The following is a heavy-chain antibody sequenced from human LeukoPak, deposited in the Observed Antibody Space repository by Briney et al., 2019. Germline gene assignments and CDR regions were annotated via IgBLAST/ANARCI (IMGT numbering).Heavy chain of an antibody. Sequence: GGSLRLSCAASGFTFSSCWMSWVRQAPGKGLEWVANIKEDGSEKYYEDSVKGRFTISRDNAKNSLYLQMNSLRAEDTAVYYCASRRWLDLWGQGTLVTVSS. CDR3: ASRRWLDL. D-gene: IGHD4-23*01. CDR1: GFTFSSCW. J-gene: IGHJ5*02. V-gene: IGHV3-7*01. CDR2: IKEDGSEK.